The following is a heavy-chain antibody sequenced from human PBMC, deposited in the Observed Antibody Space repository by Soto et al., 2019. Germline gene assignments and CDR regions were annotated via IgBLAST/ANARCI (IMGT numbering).Heavy chain of an antibody. CDR2: INHSGST. Sequence: QVQLQQWGAGLLKPSETLSLTCAVYGGSFSGYYWSWIRQAPGKGLEWIGEINHSGSTNYNPSLKSRVTISVDTSKNQFSLKLSSVTAADTAVYYCARGPNYGEPFDYWGQGTLVNVSS. V-gene: IGHV4-34*01. CDR1: GGSFSGYY. J-gene: IGHJ4*02. D-gene: IGHD4-17*01. CDR3: ARGPNYGEPFDY.